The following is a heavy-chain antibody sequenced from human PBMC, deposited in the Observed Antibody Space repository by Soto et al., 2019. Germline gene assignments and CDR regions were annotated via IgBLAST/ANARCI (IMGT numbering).Heavy chain of an antibody. CDR2: IIPLAGTV. D-gene: IGHD3-10*01. CDR1: GRSFMSQA. V-gene: IGHV1-69*13. Sequence: SSVKVSCKTPGRSFMSQAISWVRRAPGQGPEWMAGIIPLAGTVTYTKRFQGSLTLTADEPTKTAYMELSSLRSEDTAVYYCARGSYDSYAGFYGMEVWGKGTKVSV. J-gene: IGHJ6*04. CDR3: ARGSYDSYAGFYGMEV.